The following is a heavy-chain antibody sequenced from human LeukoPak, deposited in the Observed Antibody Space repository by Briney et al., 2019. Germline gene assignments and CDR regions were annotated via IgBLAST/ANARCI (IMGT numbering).Heavy chain of an antibody. Sequence: PSETLSLTCTVSGGSISSGGYYWSWIRQPPGKGLEWIGYIYHSGSTYYNPSLKSRVTISVDRSKNQFSLKLSSVTAADTAVYYCARGDYYYYMDVWGKGTTVTVSS. J-gene: IGHJ6*03. CDR3: ARGDYYYYMDV. V-gene: IGHV4-30-2*01. CDR2: IYHSGST. CDR1: GGSISSGGYY.